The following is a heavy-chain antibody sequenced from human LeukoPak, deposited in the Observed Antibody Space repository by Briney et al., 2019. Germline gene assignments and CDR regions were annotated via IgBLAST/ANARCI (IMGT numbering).Heavy chain of an antibody. J-gene: IGHJ3*02. D-gene: IGHD1-26*01. Sequence: PSETLSLTCSVSGGSVSSYYWSWIRQPPGKGLEWIGYVYYTGSTNYNPSLKSRVTISVDTSKNQFSLKLNSITTADTAVYYCARVRLSGTYLDAFDIWGQGTMVTVSS. CDR1: GGSVSSYY. V-gene: IGHV4-59*02. CDR2: VYYTGST. CDR3: ARVRLSGTYLDAFDI.